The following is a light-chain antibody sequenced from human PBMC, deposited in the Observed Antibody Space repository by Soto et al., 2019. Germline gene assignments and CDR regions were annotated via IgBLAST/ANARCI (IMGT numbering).Light chain of an antibody. CDR2: DAS. Sequence: IVMTHFPATLSVSPGEIATLSFRASQSVRSNLAWYQHKPGQSPRLLIYDASTRATGIPARFSGSGSGTEFTLTISSLQSEDFAVYYCQEYNTWPWTFGQGTKVDIK. J-gene: IGKJ1*01. V-gene: IGKV3-15*01. CDR1: QSVRSN. CDR3: QEYNTWPWT.